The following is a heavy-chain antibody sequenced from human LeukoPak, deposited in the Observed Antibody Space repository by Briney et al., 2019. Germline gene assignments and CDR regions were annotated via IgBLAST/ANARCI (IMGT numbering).Heavy chain of an antibody. J-gene: IGHJ4*02. CDR1: GGSISSSSYY. D-gene: IGHD3-22*01. CDR2: IYYSGST. V-gene: IGHV4-39*01. Sequence: PSETLSLTCTVSGGSISSSSYYWGWIRQPPGKGLEWIGSIYYSGSTYYNPSLKSRVTISVDTSKNQFSLKLSSVTAADTAVYYCARFDYYDTTSAFDYWGQGTLVTVSS. CDR3: ARFDYYDTTSAFDY.